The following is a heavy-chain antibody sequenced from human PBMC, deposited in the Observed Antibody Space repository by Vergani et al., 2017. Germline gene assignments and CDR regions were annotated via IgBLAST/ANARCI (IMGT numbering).Heavy chain of an antibody. Sequence: QVQLHESGPGLVKPSETLSLICSVSGVSMQSGSFYWTWIRQPPGKGLEWIGYIYYSGSTNYNPSLKSRVTISVDTSKNQFSLKLSSVTAADTAVYYCARVIKVETWYYYYYMDVWGKGTTVTVSS. V-gene: IGHV4-61*01. J-gene: IGHJ6*03. CDR3: ARVIKVETWYYYYYMDV. D-gene: IGHD4-23*01. CDR2: IYYSGST. CDR1: GVSMQSGSFY.